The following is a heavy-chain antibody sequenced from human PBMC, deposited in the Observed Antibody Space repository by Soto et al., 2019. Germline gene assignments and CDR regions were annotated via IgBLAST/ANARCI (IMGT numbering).Heavy chain of an antibody. Sequence: QLQLQESGPGLVKPSETLSLTCTVSGCSLTSRNYYWGWIRQPPGKGLEWIGNTYYSGSTSYNPSLKIRVTIAVDTSTNQLSLRGSSVTAADMSVYYCARQNPLSGDGYGLGWYYFDSWGQGTLVTVSS. D-gene: IGHD2-21*01. J-gene: IGHJ4*02. CDR1: GCSLTSRNYY. CDR2: TYYSGST. V-gene: IGHV4-39*01. CDR3: ARQNPLSGDGYGLGWYYFDS.